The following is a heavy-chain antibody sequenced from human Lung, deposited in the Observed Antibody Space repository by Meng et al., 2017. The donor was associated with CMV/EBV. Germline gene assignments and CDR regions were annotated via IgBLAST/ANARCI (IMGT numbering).Heavy chain of an antibody. V-gene: IGHV3-48*04. CDR1: GLTFRSYG. CDR3: ARDRDTHYCYSDSCYGLAY. J-gene: IGHJ4*02. D-gene: IGHD2/OR15-2a*01. CDR2: ISATGDTI. Sequence: GRSLRLSXAGSGLTFRSYGKSWVRQAPGRGLEWISYISATGDTIHYADSVKGRFTVTRDNTKSPVYLRMNSLGAEDTAVYYCARDRDTHYCYSDSCYGLAYWGQGTLVTVSS.